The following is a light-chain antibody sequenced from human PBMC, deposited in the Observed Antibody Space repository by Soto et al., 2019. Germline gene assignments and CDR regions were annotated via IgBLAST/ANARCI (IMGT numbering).Light chain of an antibody. V-gene: IGLV2-14*01. CDR2: EAF. J-gene: IGLJ2*01. CDR1: SSDVGGYNY. Sequence: QSALTQPASVSGSPGQSIAISCTGTSSDVGGYNYVSWYQQHPGKAPKLIIYEAFNRPSGVSNRFSGSKSGNTASLTISGLQAEDEADYYGSSYTGSNTLVFGGGTKLTVL. CDR3: SSYTGSNTLV.